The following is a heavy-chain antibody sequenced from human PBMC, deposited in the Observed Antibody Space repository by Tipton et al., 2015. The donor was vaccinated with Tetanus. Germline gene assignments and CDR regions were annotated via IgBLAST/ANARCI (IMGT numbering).Heavy chain of an antibody. J-gene: IGHJ4*02. D-gene: IGHD3-22*01. Sequence: TLSLTCTVSGGSMSTYYWSWIRQAPGKGLEWLGYISHSGTTNYNPSLMSRVTLSLDTARGQFSLKLTSVTAADAAVYFCARDRRDFAYDSRGFYSPLYYFDNWGQGVRVTVSS. V-gene: IGHV4-4*08. CDR3: ARDRRDFAYDSRGFYSPLYYFDN. CDR1: GGSMSTYY. CDR2: ISHSGTT.